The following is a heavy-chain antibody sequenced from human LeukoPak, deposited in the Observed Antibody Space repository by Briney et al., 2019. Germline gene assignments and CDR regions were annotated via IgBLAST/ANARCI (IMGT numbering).Heavy chain of an antibody. V-gene: IGHV4-59*08. Sequence: SETLSLTCTVSGGSISSYYWSWIRQPPGKGLEWIGYIYYSGSTNYNPSLKSRVTISVDTSKNQFSLKLSSVTAADTAVYYCARREPSSSWYENWFDPWGQGTLVTVSS. CDR1: GGSISSYY. CDR3: ARREPSSSWYENWFDP. J-gene: IGHJ5*02. D-gene: IGHD6-13*01. CDR2: IYYSGST.